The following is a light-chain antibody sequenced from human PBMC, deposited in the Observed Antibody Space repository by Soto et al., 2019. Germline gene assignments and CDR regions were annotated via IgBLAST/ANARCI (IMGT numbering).Light chain of an antibody. Sequence: QSVLTQPPSVSGAPGQTGTISCTGSSSNIGAGYDVHWYQQLPGTAPKLLIYANTNRPSGVPDRFSGSKSGTSASLAITGLQAEDEADYYCQSFDSSLSGSVFGGGTQLTVL. CDR3: QSFDSSLSGSV. J-gene: IGLJ7*01. V-gene: IGLV1-40*01. CDR2: ANT. CDR1: SSNIGAGYD.